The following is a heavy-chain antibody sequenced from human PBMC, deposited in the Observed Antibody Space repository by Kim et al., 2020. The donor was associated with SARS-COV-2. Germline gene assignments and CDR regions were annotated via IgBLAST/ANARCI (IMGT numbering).Heavy chain of an antibody. J-gene: IGHJ6*02. CDR2: INPNSGGT. CDR1: GYTFTGYY. CDR3: ASDGDCSGGSCYTRVGMDV. V-gene: IGHV1-2*06. D-gene: IGHD2-15*01. Sequence: ASVKVSCKASGYTFTGYYMHWVRQAPGQGLEWMGRINPNSGGTNYAQKFQGRVTMTRDTSISTAYMELSRLRSDDTAVYYCASDGDCSGGSCYTRVGMDVWGQGTTVTVSS.